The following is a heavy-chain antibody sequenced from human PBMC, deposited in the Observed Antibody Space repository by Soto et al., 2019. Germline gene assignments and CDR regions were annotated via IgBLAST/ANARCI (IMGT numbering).Heavy chain of an antibody. CDR1: GYSFRSYG. V-gene: IGHV1-18*01. CDR2: ISPYNDDT. J-gene: IGHJ6*02. D-gene: IGHD3-22*01. CDR3: ARGGYYDSSGSRNYHYYGMEA. Sequence: QAQLVQSGAEVKKPGASVKVSCKASGYSFRSYGISWVRQAPGQGLEWLGWISPYNDDTRYAQKLQGRVTMTTDTSTRTAYMALRSLKSDDTAVYFCARGGYYDSSGSRNYHYYGMEAWGQGTTVTVSS.